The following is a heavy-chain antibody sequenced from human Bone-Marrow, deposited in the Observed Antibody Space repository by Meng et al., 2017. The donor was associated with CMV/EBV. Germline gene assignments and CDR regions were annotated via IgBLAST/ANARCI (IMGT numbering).Heavy chain of an antibody. CDR1: GGSISSYY. CDR2: IYYSGST. V-gene: IGHV4-59*01. D-gene: IGHD3-3*01. CDR3: AGSYYDFWSGYSAADYYYYYGMDV. J-gene: IGHJ6*02. Sequence: SETLSLTCTVSGGSISSYYWSWIRQPPGKGLEWIGYIYYSGSTNYNPSLKSRVTISVDTSKNQFSLKLSSVTAADTAVYYCAGSYYDFWSGYSAADYYYYYGMDVWGQGNTVNVAS.